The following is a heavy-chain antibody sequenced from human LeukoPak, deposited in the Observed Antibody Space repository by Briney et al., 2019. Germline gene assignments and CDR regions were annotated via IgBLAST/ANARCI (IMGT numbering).Heavy chain of an antibody. CDR1: RGSISTYY. CDR3: ARHYSSSSHPDY. D-gene: IGHD6-6*01. Sequence: SETLSLTCTVSRGSISTYYWTWIRQPPGKGLEWIGYIYYSGSTNYNPSLKSRVTISVDTPKNQFSLKLSSVTAADTAVYYCARHYSSSSHPDYWGQGTLVTVSS. V-gene: IGHV4-59*08. J-gene: IGHJ4*02. CDR2: IYYSGST.